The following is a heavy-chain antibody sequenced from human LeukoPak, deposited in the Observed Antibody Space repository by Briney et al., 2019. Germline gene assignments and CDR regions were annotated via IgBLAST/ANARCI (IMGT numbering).Heavy chain of an antibody. D-gene: IGHD6-19*01. CDR2: IYTSGST. J-gene: IGHJ3*02. CDR1: GYSISSGYY. V-gene: IGHV4-4*07. CDR3: ARVSVAGAAFDI. Sequence: SETLSLTCAVSGYSISSGYYWSWIRQPAGKGLEWIGRIYTSGSTNYNPSLKSRVTMSVDTSKNQFSLKLSSVTAANTAVYYCARVSVAGAAFDIWGQGTMVTVSS.